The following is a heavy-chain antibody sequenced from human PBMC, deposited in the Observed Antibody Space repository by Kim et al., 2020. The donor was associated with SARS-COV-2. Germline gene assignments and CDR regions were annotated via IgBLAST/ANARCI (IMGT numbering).Heavy chain of an antibody. D-gene: IGHD2-2*01. Sequence: ASVKVSCKASGYTFTSYAMNWVRQAPGQGLEWMGWINTNTGNPTYAQGFTGRFVFSLDTSVSTAYLQISSLKAEDTAVYYCARASQLLHYYYYYGMDVWGQGTTVTVSS. CDR3: ARASQLLHYYYYYGMDV. V-gene: IGHV7-4-1*02. J-gene: IGHJ6*02. CDR2: INTNTGNP. CDR1: GYTFTSYA.